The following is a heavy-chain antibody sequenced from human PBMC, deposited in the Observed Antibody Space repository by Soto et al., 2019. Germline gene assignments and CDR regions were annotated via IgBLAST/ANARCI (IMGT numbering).Heavy chain of an antibody. CDR2: FDPEDGET. CDR3: ARRVGFGSPYYYYYYYMDV. CDR1: GYTLTELS. V-gene: IGHV1-24*01. D-gene: IGHD3-10*01. Sequence: ASVKVSCKVSGYTLTELSMHWVRQAPGKGLEWMGGFDPEDGETIYAQKFQGRVTMTEDTSTDTAYMELSSLRSEDTAVYYCARRVGFGSPYYYYYYYMDVWGKGTTVTVSS. J-gene: IGHJ6*03.